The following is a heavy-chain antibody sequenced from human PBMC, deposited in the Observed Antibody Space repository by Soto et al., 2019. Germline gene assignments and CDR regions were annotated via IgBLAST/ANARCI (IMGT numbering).Heavy chain of an antibody. Sequence: GASVKVSCKASGYTFTSYYVHWVRQAPGQGLEWMGMINPSGGNTSYALKFQGRVTMTRDTSTSLVYMELSSLRFEDTAVYYCSRSPPLDVFDIWGQGTMVTVSS. J-gene: IGHJ3*02. CDR2: INPSGGNT. V-gene: IGHV1-46*03. CDR1: GYTFTSYY. CDR3: SRSPPLDVFDI.